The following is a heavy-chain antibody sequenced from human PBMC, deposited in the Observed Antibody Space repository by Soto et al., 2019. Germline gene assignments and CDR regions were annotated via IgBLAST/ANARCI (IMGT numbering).Heavy chain of an antibody. V-gene: IGHV3-23*01. CDR2: ISGSVGST. CDR3: AKDRTIASRTFVS. J-gene: IGHJ4*02. Sequence: GGSLRLSCTASGFIFSYHGMHWVRQAPGKGLEWVASISGSVGSTFYADSVKGRFTISRDNYLNTLDLQLNSLRAEDTAVYYCAKDRTIASRTFVSWGQGALVTVSS. CDR1: GFIFSYHG. D-gene: IGHD6-6*01.